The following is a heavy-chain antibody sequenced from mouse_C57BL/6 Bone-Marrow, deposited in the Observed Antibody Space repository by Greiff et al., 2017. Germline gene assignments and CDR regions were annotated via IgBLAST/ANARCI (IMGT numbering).Heavy chain of an antibody. D-gene: IGHD4-1*01. V-gene: IGHV5-4*03. Sequence: EVKLVESGGGLVKPGGSLKLSCAASGFTFSSYAMSWVRQTPEKRLAWVATISDGGSYTYYPDNVKGRFTISRDNAKNNLYLQMSHLKSEDTAMYYCARLNWDYAMDDWGQGTSVTVSS. J-gene: IGHJ4*01. CDR2: ISDGGSYT. CDR1: GFTFSSYA. CDR3: ARLNWDYAMDD.